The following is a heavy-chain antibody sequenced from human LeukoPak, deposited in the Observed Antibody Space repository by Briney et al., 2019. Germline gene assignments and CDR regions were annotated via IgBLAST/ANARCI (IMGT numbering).Heavy chain of an antibody. CDR1: GGSITSTSYH. J-gene: IGHJ4*02. D-gene: IGHD3-22*01. Sequence: ASQTLSLTCSVSGGSITSTSYHWGWIRQPPGKGLEWIAYIYYSGSTYYNPSLKSLVAISVDTSKNQFFLKLSSVTAADTAVYYCARHDTEYHFDSSGYSFDYWGQGTLVTVSS. CDR3: ARHDTEYHFDSSGYSFDY. CDR2: IYYSGST. V-gene: IGHV4-39*01.